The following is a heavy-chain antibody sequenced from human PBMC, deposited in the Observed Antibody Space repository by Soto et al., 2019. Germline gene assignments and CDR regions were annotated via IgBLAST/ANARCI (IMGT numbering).Heavy chain of an antibody. CDR3: EKLFPRVVPAVIYFDF. CDR2: IYYSGST. V-gene: IGHV4-39*01. Sequence: SETLSLTCTVSGGSISSSSYYWGWIRQPPGKGLEWIGSIYYSGSTYYNPSLKSRVTISVDTSKNQFSLKLSSVTAADTAVYYCEKLFPRVVPAVIYFDFGGQGTLVPVPS. J-gene: IGHJ4*02. D-gene: IGHD2-2*01. CDR1: GGSISSSSYY.